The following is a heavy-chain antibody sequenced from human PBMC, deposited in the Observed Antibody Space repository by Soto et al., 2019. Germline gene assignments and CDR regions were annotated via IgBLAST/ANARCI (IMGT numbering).Heavy chain of an antibody. CDR3: ASPGCSNYGAGVDV. D-gene: IGHD4-4*01. Sequence: EVQLVESGGGLVQPGGSLRLSCAASGFTFSVYGMHWVRQAPGKGLVWVSRIDSDGSTTSYADSVKGRFTISRDNAKRTLYLQMTSLRAEYTAVYSCASPGCSNYGAGVDVWGQGTTVTVSS. CDR2: IDSDGSTT. CDR1: GFTFSVYG. V-gene: IGHV3-74*01. J-gene: IGHJ6*02.